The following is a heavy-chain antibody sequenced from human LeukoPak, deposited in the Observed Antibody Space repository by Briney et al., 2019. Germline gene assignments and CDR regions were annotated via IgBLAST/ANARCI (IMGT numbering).Heavy chain of an antibody. Sequence: ASVKVSCKASGYTFTSYGISWVRQAPGQGLEWMGWISAYNGNTNYAQKFQGRVTMTRDTSISTAYMELSRLRSDDTAVYYCAREGAVAAFGYDYWGQGTLVTVSS. CDR2: ISAYNGNT. V-gene: IGHV1-18*01. CDR1: GYTFTSYG. D-gene: IGHD6-19*01. J-gene: IGHJ4*02. CDR3: AREGAVAAFGYDY.